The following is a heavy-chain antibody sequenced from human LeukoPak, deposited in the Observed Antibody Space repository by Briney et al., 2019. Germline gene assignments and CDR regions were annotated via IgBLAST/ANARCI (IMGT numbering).Heavy chain of an antibody. CDR1: GGSISSYY. V-gene: IGHV4-34*01. D-gene: IGHD2-21*02. CDR3: ARGRRIVVVTAIGFYFDY. Sequence: PSETLSLTCTVSGGSISSYYWSWIRQPPGKGLEWIGEINHSGSTNYNPSLKSRVTISVDTSKNQFSLKLSSVTAADTAVYYCARGRRIVVVTAIGFYFDYWGQGTLVTVSS. CDR2: INHSGST. J-gene: IGHJ4*02.